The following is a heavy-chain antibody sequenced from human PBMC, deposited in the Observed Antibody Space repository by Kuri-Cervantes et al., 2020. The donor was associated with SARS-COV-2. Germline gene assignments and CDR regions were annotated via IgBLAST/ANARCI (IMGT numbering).Heavy chain of an antibody. J-gene: IGHJ6*02. CDR1: GFTFSSYW. V-gene: IGHV3-74*01. Sequence: GGSLRLSCAASGFTFSSYWMHWVRQAPGKGLVWVSRINSDGSSTSYADSAKGRFTISRDNAKNTLYLQMNSLRAEDTAVYYCARGRYDFWSGLGYYYYGMDVWGQGTTVTVSS. D-gene: IGHD3-3*01. CDR3: ARGRYDFWSGLGYYYYGMDV. CDR2: INSDGSST.